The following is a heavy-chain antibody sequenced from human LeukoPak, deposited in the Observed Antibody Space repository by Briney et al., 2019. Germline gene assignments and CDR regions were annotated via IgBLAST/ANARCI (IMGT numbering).Heavy chain of an antibody. V-gene: IGHV1-69*05. CDR2: IIPIFGTA. Sequence: GSSVKVSCKASGGTFSSYAISWVRQAPGQGLEWMGRIIPIFGTANYAQKFQGRVTITTDGSTSTAYMELSSLRSEDTAVYYCARDYSSGWSDAFDIWGQGTMVTVSS. CDR3: ARDYSSGWSDAFDI. J-gene: IGHJ3*02. D-gene: IGHD6-19*01. CDR1: GGTFSSYA.